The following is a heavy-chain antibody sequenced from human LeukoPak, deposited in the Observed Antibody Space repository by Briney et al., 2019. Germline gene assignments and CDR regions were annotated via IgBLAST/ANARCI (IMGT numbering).Heavy chain of an antibody. Sequence: GASVKVSCKASGFTFTSSAVQWVRQARGQRLEWIGWIVVGSGNTNYAQKLQERVTITRDMSTSTAYMELSSLRSEDTAVYYCAAGSSDSSGYYIYYGMDVWGQGTTVTVSS. V-gene: IGHV1-58*01. CDR3: AAGSSDSSGYYIYYGMDV. J-gene: IGHJ6*02. D-gene: IGHD3-22*01. CDR2: IVVGSGNT. CDR1: GFTFTSSA.